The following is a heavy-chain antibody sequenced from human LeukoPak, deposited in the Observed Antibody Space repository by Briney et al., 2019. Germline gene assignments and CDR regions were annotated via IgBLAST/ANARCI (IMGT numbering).Heavy chain of an antibody. CDR3: AKPYYDILTGLPPRY. Sequence: GGSLRLSCAASGFTFSSYGMHWVRQAPGKGLEWVAFIRYDGSNKYYADSVKGRFTIPRDNSKNTLYLQMNSLRAEDTAVYYCAKPYYDILTGLPPRYWGQGTLVTVSS. D-gene: IGHD3-9*01. CDR1: GFTFSSYG. V-gene: IGHV3-30*02. J-gene: IGHJ4*02. CDR2: IRYDGSNK.